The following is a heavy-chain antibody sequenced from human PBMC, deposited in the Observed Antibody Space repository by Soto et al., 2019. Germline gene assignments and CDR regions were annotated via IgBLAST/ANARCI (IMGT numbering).Heavy chain of an antibody. V-gene: IGHV4-39*02. Sequence: SETLSLTCAVSGVSIHNSHSFWGWIRQPPGKGLEFIGSVYYSGGSHYNPSLKGRVTISVDTSNNQVSLRVNSVTAANTAVYYCGRVVEGATRHTDSDSWGQGMLVTVSS. CDR3: GRVVEGATRHTDSDS. J-gene: IGHJ5*02. CDR2: VYYSGGS. CDR1: GVSIHNSHSF. D-gene: IGHD2-15*01.